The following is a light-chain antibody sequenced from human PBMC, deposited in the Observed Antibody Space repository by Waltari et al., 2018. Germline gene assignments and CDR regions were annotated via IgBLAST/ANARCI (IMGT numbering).Light chain of an antibody. CDR1: QRVSSSY. CDR3: LQYGTSPFT. CDR2: GAS. Sequence: IVLTPSPGTLSLSQGDRATLSCRASQRVSSSYLAWYQQKPGRAPRLLIYGASSRATGIPDRFSDSGSGTDFTLTISRLEPEDFAVYYCLQYGTSPFTFGQGTKLEIK. V-gene: IGKV3-20*01. J-gene: IGKJ2*01.